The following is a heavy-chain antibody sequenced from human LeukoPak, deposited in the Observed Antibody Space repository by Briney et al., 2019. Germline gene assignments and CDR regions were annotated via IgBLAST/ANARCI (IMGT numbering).Heavy chain of an antibody. CDR3: AKGNTIVGTPGYFDY. CDR1: GFTFSSYA. D-gene: IGHD3-22*01. CDR2: ISGSGGST. J-gene: IGHJ4*02. Sequence: GGSLRLSCAASGFTFSSYAMSWVRQAPGKGLEWVSAISGSGGSTYYADSVKGRFTISRDNSKDTLYLQMNSLRAEDTAVYYCAKGNTIVGTPGYFDYWGQGTLVTVSS. V-gene: IGHV3-23*01.